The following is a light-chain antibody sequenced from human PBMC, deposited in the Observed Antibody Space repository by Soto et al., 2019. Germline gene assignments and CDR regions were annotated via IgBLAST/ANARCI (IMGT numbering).Light chain of an antibody. V-gene: IGKV3-11*01. CDR1: RSVSSY. CDR2: DAS. Sequence: IVLTQSPANMSLSPGERATLSCRASRSVSSYLAWYQQKPGQAPRLLIYDASNRATGIPARFSGSGSGTDFSLTISSLEAEDFAIYYCQQRSNWPAITFGQGTRLEIK. CDR3: QQRSNWPAIT. J-gene: IGKJ5*01.